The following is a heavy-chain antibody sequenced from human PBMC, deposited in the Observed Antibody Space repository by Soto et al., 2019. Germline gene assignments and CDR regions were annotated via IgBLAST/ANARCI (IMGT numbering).Heavy chain of an antibody. J-gene: IGHJ5*02. CDR3: ARVRILEWLLYRYWFDP. CDR1: GYTFTSYD. D-gene: IGHD3-3*01. V-gene: IGHV1-8*01. CDR2: MNPNSGNT. Sequence: QVQLVQSGAEVKKPGASVKVSCTASGYTFTSYDINWVRQATGQGREWMGWMNPNSGNTGYAQKFQGRVTMTRNTYISTAYMELSSLRSEDTAVYYCARVRILEWLLYRYWFDPWGQGTLVTVSS.